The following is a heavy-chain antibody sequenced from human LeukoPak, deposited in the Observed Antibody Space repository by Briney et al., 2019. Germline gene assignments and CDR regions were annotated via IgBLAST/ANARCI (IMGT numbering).Heavy chain of an antibody. V-gene: IGHV4-39*07. CDR1: GGSISTSNYY. D-gene: IGHD6-19*01. CDR3: ARANSSGWYWLTPGPYYYYYMDV. J-gene: IGHJ6*03. CDR2: IFYSGST. Sequence: SETLSLTCTVSGGSISTSNYYWGWIRQPPGKGLEWIGNIFYSGSTYYNPSLKSRVTISVDTSKNQFSLKLSSVTAADTAVYYCARANSSGWYWLTPGPYYYYYMDVWGKGTTVTVSS.